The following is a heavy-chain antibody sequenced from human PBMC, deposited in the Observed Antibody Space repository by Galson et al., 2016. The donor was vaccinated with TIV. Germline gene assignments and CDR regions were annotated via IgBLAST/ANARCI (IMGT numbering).Heavy chain of an antibody. CDR3: ASLGGSSGSHLTDAFDI. D-gene: IGHD2-15*01. J-gene: IGHJ3*02. CDR1: GYRFTTNW. Sequence: QSGAEVKKPGESLKISCKTSGYRFTTNWIAWVRQVPGKGLGWMGIIFPGDSETRYSPSFQGQVTISVDKSFSTAYLQWSYLKTSDSAMYYCASLGGSSGSHLTDAFDIWGQGTLITVSS. V-gene: IGHV5-51*03. CDR2: IFPGDSET.